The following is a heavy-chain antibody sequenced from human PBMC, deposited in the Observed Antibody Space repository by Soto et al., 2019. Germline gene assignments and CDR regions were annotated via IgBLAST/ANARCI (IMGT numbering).Heavy chain of an antibody. V-gene: IGHV3-23*01. CDR3: ATIIIPAATNFY. Sequence: EVQLLESGGGLVQPGGSLRLSCAASGITFTAYAMSWGRQAPGKGLEWVSSIIGSGGSTYYADSVKGRLTISRDNSKNTLYLQMTSLRAEDTAVYYCATIIIPAATNFYWGQGTLVTVSS. D-gene: IGHD2-2*01. CDR2: IIGSGGST. CDR1: GITFTAYA. J-gene: IGHJ4*02.